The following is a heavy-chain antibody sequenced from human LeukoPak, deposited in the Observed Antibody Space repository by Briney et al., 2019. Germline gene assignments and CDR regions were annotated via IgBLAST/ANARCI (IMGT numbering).Heavy chain of an antibody. D-gene: IGHD5-24*01. Sequence: GGSLRLTCVGSGFTFSDYWMSWVRQAPGKGLEWVANIKQDGSEKDYVDALKGRFTISRDNAKNSLYLQMNSLRAEDAAVYYCARWLELMRNFDWWGQGTLVTVSS. CDR2: IKQDGSEK. J-gene: IGHJ4*02. CDR1: GFTFSDYW. CDR3: ARWLELMRNFDW. V-gene: IGHV3-7*01.